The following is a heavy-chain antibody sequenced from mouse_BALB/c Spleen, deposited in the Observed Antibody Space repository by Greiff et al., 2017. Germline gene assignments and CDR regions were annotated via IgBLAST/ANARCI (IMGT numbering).Heavy chain of an antibody. CDR3: ARRVGTRCIYFDY. CDR1: GFSLSTSGMG. CDR2: IYWDDDK. D-gene: IGHD3-1*01. Sequence: QVTLKESGPGILQPSQTLSLTCSFSGFSLSTSGMGVSWIRQPSGKGLEWLAHIYWDDDKRYNPSLKSRLTISKDTSRNQVFLKITSVDTADTATYYCARRVGTRCIYFDYWGQGTTLTVSS. V-gene: IGHV8-12*01. J-gene: IGHJ2*01.